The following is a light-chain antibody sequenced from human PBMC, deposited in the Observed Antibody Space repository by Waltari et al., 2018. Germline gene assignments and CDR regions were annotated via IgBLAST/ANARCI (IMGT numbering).Light chain of an antibody. V-gene: IGKV2-28*01. CDR2: LDF. Sequence: DIVMTQSPLSLPVTPGETASISCRSSKSLLHSNGFHYVDWYLQKPGQSPQSLIYLDFNRASGVPARFGGSGSGTDVTLKISRVEAEDVGVYCCMQALQSWTFGQGTKVEI. CDR1: KSLLHSNGFHY. CDR3: MQALQSWT. J-gene: IGKJ1*01.